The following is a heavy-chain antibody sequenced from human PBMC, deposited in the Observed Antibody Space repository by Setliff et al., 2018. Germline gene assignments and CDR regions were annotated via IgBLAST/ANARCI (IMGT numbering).Heavy chain of an antibody. CDR2: IYTNGAT. V-gene: IGHV4-61*09. D-gene: IGHD2-21*01. CDR1: GASLSSGSYY. Sequence: PSETLSLTCTVSGASLSSGSYYWSWIRQSAGKGLEWIGHIYTNGATSYSPSLKSRVSISADTSKNVLSLRLTSVTAADTAVYYCAKEYVVISFVRNSHQHCGMDVWGPGTTVTVSS. CDR3: AKEYVVISFVRNSHQHCGMDV. J-gene: IGHJ6*02.